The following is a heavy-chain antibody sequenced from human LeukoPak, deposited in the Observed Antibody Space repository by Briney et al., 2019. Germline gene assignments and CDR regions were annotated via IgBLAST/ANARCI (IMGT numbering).Heavy chain of an antibody. CDR1: GFTFDDYG. CDR2: INWNGGST. J-gene: IGHJ4*02. Sequence: GGSLRLSCAASGFTFDDYGMSWVRQAPGKGLEWVSGINWNGGSTGYADSVKGRFTISRDNAKNSLYLQMNSLRAEDTALYYCFRTGSYSPATTTGFDYWGQGTLVTVSS. D-gene: IGHD3-10*01. CDR3: FRTGSYSPATTTGFDY. V-gene: IGHV3-20*04.